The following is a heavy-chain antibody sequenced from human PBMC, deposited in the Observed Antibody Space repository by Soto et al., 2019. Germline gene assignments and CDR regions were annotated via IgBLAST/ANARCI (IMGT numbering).Heavy chain of an antibody. J-gene: IGHJ4*02. CDR2: IRSDGDAT. V-gene: IGHV3-23*01. CDR3: AKGKGVGATPDGANC. D-gene: IGHD1-26*01. CDR1: GFTFSSYG. Sequence: EMQVLESGGGLVQPGGSLRLSCAASGFTFSSYGMNWVRQAPGKGLEWVSGIRSDGDATYNADSVKGRFTVSRDTSKNTVDLQMNSLRAEDTAVYYCAKGKGVGATPDGANCWGQGTLVTVSS.